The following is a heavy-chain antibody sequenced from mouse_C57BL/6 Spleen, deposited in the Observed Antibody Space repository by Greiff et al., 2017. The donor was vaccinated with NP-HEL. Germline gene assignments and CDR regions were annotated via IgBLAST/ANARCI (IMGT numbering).Heavy chain of an antibody. CDR1: GYTFTSYW. CDR3: ARGNPYWYFDV. D-gene: IGHD2-1*01. J-gene: IGHJ1*03. CDR2: IDPSDSET. Sequence: VQLQQSGAELVRPGSSVKLSCKASGYTFTSYWMHWVKQRPIQGLEWIGNIDPSDSETHYNQKFKDKATLTVDKSSSTAYMQLSSLTSEGSAVYCCARGNPYWYFDVWGTGATVTVAT. V-gene: IGHV1-52*01.